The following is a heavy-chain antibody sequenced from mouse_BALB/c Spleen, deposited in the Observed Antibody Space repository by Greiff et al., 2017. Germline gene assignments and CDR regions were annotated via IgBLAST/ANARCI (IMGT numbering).Heavy chain of an antibody. CDR1: GYTFRSYW. J-gene: IGHJ3*01. CDR2: ILPGSGST. CDR3: ARRGTAY. D-gene: IGHD3-3*01. V-gene: IGHV1-9*01. Sequence: QVQLQQSGAELMKPGASVKISCKATGYTFRSYWIEWVKQRPGHGLEWIGEILPGSGSTNYNEKFKGKATFTADTSSNTAYMQLSSLTSEDSAVYYCARRGTAYWGQGTLVTVSA.